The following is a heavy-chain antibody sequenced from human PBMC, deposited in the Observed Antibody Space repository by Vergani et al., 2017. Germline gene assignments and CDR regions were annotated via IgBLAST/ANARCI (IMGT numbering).Heavy chain of an antibody. D-gene: IGHD2-2*02. CDR2: ISFDGTNE. J-gene: IGHJ4*02. CDR3: VRDRGLCAGGRCYTEAWDY. Sequence: QVQLVESGGGVVQPGTSLRLYCVVSGFALNRHAMYWVRQAPGKGLEWVVGISFDGTNEYYPDLVKGWFTISRDIAKNTLYLQVGSLRLEDTGVYHCVRDRGLCAGGRCYTEAWDYWGQGTPVTVSS. V-gene: IGHV3-30-3*01. CDR1: GFALNRHA.